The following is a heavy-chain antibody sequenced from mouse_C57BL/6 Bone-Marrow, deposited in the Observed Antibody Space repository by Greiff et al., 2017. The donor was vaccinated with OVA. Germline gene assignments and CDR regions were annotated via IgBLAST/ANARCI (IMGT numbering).Heavy chain of an antibody. V-gene: IGHV1-54*01. CDR1: GYAFTNYL. J-gene: IGHJ1*03. Sequence: VQLVESGAELVRPGTSVKVSCKASGYAFTNYLIEWVKQRPGQGLEWIGVINPGSGGTNYNEKFKGKATLTADKSSSTAYMQLSSLTSEDSAVYFCARWRGNYGWYFDVWGTGTTVTVSS. D-gene: IGHD2-1*01. CDR2: INPGSGGT. CDR3: ARWRGNYGWYFDV.